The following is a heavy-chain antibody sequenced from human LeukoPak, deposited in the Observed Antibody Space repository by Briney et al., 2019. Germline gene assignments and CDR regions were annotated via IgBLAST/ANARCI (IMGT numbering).Heavy chain of an antibody. CDR2: INHSGST. CDR3: ARGLMGQQLGVRYYYYMDV. V-gene: IGHV4-34*01. J-gene: IGHJ6*03. Sequence: SETLSLTCAVYGGSFSGYYWSWIRQPPGKGLEWIGEINHSGSTNYNPSLKSRVTISVDTSKNQFSLKLSSVTAADTAVYYCARGLMGQQLGVRYYYYMDVWGKGTTVTVSS. D-gene: IGHD6-13*01. CDR1: GGSFSGYY.